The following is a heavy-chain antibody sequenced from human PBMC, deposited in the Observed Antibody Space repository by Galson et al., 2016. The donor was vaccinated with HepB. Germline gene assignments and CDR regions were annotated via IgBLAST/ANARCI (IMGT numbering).Heavy chain of an antibody. J-gene: IGHJ6*02. V-gene: IGHV4-4*02. Sequence: SETLSLTCAVSGGSISSSFWWTWVRQPPGKGLEWIGEIYHGGSTNNNPSLKSRVTMLVDKSNNQFSLRLSSVTAADTAVYYCARARDRYGMDVWGQGTTVTVSS. CDR3: ARARDRYGMDV. D-gene: IGHD2-21*02. CDR2: IYHGGST. CDR1: GGSISSSFW.